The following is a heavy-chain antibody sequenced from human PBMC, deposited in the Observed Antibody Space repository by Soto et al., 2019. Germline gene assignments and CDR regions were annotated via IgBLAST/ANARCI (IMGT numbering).Heavy chain of an antibody. CDR2: VSAYNGNT. V-gene: IGHV1-18*01. CDR3: AREGYCSCFIFQAEAGIRYNVTVSAFLLNRSSDL. D-gene: IGHD2-15*01. Sequence: GQGREWMGWVSAYNGNTNYAQKLQGRVTMTTDTSTSTAYMELRSLRSDDTAVYYCAREGYCSCFIFQAEAGIRYNVTVSAFLLNRSSDL. J-gene: IGHJ2*01.